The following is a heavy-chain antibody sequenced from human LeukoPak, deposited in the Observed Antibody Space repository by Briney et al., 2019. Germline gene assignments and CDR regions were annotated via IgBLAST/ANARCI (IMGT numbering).Heavy chain of an antibody. Sequence: GASVKVSCKASGYTFTRYYMHWVRQAPGQGLEWMGIISPSGASTSYAQKFQGRATMTRDMSTSTDYMELSSLRSEDTAIYYCARDNSVGDNAWWFDPWGQGTLVTVSS. CDR2: ISPSGAST. D-gene: IGHD1-26*01. V-gene: IGHV1-46*01. J-gene: IGHJ5*02. CDR1: GYTFTRYY. CDR3: ARDNSVGDNAWWFDP.